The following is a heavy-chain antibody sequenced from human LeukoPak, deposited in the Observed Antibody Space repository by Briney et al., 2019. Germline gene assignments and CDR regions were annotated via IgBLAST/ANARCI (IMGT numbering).Heavy chain of an antibody. D-gene: IGHD5-24*01. CDR1: GYSFTSYW. Sequence: GESLQISCKGSGYSFTSYWIGWVRQMPGKGLEWMGIIYPGDSDTRYSPSLQGQVTISADKSISTAYLQWSSLKASDTAMYYCARYVREMATIKYYFDYWGQGTLVTVSS. J-gene: IGHJ4*02. CDR2: IYPGDSDT. V-gene: IGHV5-51*01. CDR3: ARYVREMATIKYYFDY.